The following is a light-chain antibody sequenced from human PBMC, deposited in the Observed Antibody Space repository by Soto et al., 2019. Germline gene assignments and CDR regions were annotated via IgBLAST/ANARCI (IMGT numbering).Light chain of an antibody. CDR1: SSNIGANP. V-gene: IGLV1-44*01. CDR3: EAWDDSLYGAV. J-gene: IGLJ2*01. Sequence: QSGLTQPPSASGTPGQRVTISCSGSSSNIGANPINWYQQLPGTAPKLLIYNNDQRPSGVPDRFSASKSGTSASLAISGLQSEDEADYYCEAWDDSLYGAVLGGGTKLTVL. CDR2: NND.